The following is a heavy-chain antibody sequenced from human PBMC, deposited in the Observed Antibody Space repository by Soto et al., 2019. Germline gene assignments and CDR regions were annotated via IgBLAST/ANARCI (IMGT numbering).Heavy chain of an antibody. CDR1: GQSFSGHS. CDR2: INESGST. D-gene: IGHD1-1*01. CDR3: ARGSGIVALPGELEDVKYDY. V-gene: IGHV4-34*01. Sequence: QVQLQQWGAGLVKPSETLSLSCAVYGQSFSGHSWAWIRQPPGKGLEWIVEINESGSTYYNPSLKSRVTISTDTSNNQFSLKLSSVSAADTAAYFCARGSGIVALPGELEDVKYDYWGQGTLVNVSS. J-gene: IGHJ4*02.